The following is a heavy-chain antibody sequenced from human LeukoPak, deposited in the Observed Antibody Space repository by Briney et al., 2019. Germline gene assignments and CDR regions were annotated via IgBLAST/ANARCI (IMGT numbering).Heavy chain of an antibody. CDR3: ARHRAYQLLWFGESYYYMDV. CDR2: INHSGST. J-gene: IGHJ6*03. V-gene: IGHV4-34*01. D-gene: IGHD3-10*01. CDR1: GGSFSGYY. Sequence: PSETLSLTCAVYGGSFSGYYWGWIRQSPGKGLEWIGEINHSGSTNYNPSLKSRVTISVDTSKNQFSLKLSSVTAADTAVYYCARHRAYQLLWFGESYYYMDVWGKGTTVTISS.